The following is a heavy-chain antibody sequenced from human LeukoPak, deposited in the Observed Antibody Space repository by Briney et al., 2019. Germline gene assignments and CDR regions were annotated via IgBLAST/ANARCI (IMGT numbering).Heavy chain of an antibody. CDR2: IFYSGST. CDR1: GGSLSSYY. Sequence: SETLSLTCTISGGSLSSYYWSWIRQPPGKGLEWIGYIFYSGSTNYNPSLKSRLTISVDTSKNHFSLKLSSVTAADTAVYYCARDISSWPFGTFDIWGQGTLVTVSS. CDR3: ARDISSWPFGTFDI. V-gene: IGHV4-59*01. D-gene: IGHD6-13*01. J-gene: IGHJ3*02.